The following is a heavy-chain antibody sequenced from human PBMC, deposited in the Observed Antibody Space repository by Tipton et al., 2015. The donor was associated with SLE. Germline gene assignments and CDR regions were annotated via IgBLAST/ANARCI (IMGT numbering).Heavy chain of an antibody. CDR3: ARHRWGGSHTEDV. CDR1: GFTFSSYT. CDR2: ISGSGGTT. V-gene: IGHV3-23*01. D-gene: IGHD3-16*01. J-gene: IGHJ6*02. Sequence: SLRLSCAASGFTFSSYTMSWVRQAPGQGLEWVSVISGSGGTTYYADSMKGRFIISRDNSKDMLYLDMNSLRAEDSAVYYCARHRWGGSHTEDVWGQGTTVTVSS.